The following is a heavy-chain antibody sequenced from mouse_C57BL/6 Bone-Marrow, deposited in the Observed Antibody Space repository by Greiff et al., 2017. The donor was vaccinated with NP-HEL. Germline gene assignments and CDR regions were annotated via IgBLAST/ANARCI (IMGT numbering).Heavy chain of an antibody. CDR1: GFTFSDYY. Sequence: EVQLVESEGGLVQPGSSMKLSCTASGFTFSDYYMAWVRQVPEKGLEWVANINYDGSSTYYLDSLKSRFIISRDNAKNILYLQMSSLKSEDTATYYCAREGDYGNYFDYWGQGTTLTVSS. V-gene: IGHV5-16*01. CDR2: INYDGSST. J-gene: IGHJ2*01. CDR3: AREGDYGNYFDY. D-gene: IGHD2-1*01.